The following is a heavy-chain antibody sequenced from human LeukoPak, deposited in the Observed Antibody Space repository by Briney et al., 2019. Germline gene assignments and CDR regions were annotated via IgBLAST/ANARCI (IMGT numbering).Heavy chain of an antibody. V-gene: IGHV3-30*02. D-gene: IGHD6-6*01. CDR1: GFTFSDYG. CDR2: IRYDASNK. J-gene: IGHJ4*02. CDR3: AKAPIKRILSIPS. Sequence: TGGSLRLSCAASGFTFSDYGMHWVRQAPGKGLEWVAFIRYDASNKYYADSVKGRFTISRDNSKNTLYLQMNSLRAEDTAVYYCAKAPIKRILSIPSWGQGTLVTVSS.